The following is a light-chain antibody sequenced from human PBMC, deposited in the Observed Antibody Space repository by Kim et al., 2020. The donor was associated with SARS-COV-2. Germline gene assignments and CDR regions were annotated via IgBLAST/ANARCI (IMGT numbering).Light chain of an antibody. CDR2: DNN. V-gene: IGLV1-51*01. CDR1: NPNIVNNY. Sequence: GQWFTLSCSGNNPNIVNNYVSWYQQLPGTAPKLLIYDNNKRPSGIPDRFSGSKSGTSATLGITGLQTGDEADYYCGTWDSSLSARVFGGGTKLTVL. CDR3: GTWDSSLSARV. J-gene: IGLJ3*02.